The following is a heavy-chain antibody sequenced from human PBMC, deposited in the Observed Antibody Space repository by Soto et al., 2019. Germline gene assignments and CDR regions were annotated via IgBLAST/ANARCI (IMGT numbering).Heavy chain of an antibody. CDR1: GGSISSGGYS. CDR3: ARAVRIYDFWSGYLLDGMDV. CDR2: IYHSGST. V-gene: IGHV4-30-2*01. J-gene: IGHJ6*02. Sequence: SETLSLTCAVSGGSISSGGYSWSWIRQPPGKGLEWIGYIYHSGSTYYNPSLKSRVTISVDRSKNQFSLKLSSVTAADTAVYYCARAVRIYDFWSGYLLDGMDVWGQGTTVTVS. D-gene: IGHD3-3*01.